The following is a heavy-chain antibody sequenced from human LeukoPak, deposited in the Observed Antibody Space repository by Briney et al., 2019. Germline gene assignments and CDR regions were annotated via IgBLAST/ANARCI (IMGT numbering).Heavy chain of an antibody. Sequence: GGSLRLSCAASGFIFRYAWMNWVRQAPGKGLEWVGRIKSIGDGGTTDYAAPVKGRFTISRDDSDATLYLHMNSLKTDDSAVYYCVTAKGASVGSGAIDHWGQGTLVTVSS. J-gene: IGHJ4*02. CDR3: VTAKGASVGSGAIDH. D-gene: IGHD2-15*01. V-gene: IGHV3-15*01. CDR1: GFIFRYAW. CDR2: IKSIGDGGTT.